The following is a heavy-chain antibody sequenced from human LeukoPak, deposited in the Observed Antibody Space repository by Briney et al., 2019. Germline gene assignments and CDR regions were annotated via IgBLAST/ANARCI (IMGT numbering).Heavy chain of an antibody. CDR1: GYTFTSYD. J-gene: IGHJ6*02. V-gene: IGHV1-8*01. CDR2: MNPNSGNT. D-gene: IGHD3-10*01. Sequence: ASVKVSCKASGYTFTSYDINWVRQATGQGLEGMGWMNPNSGNTGYAQTFQGRVTMTRNTSISTAYMELSSLSSEDTAVYYCARGQVLWFGEFTIHYSYYGMDVWGQGTTVTVSS. CDR3: ARGQVLWFGEFTIHYSYYGMDV.